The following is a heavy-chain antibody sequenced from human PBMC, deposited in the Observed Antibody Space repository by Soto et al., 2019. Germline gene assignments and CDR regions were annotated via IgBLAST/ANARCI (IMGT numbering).Heavy chain of an antibody. V-gene: IGHV4-59*08. D-gene: IGHD3-3*01. Sequence: SETLSLTCTVSGGSISSYYWSWIRRPPGKGLEWIGYIYYSGSTNYNPSLKSRVTISVDTSKNQFSLKLSSVTAADTAVYYCAIAPRITIFGVVQHNYYMDVWGKGTTVTVSS. CDR1: GGSISSYY. CDR3: AIAPRITIFGVVQHNYYMDV. J-gene: IGHJ6*03. CDR2: IYYSGST.